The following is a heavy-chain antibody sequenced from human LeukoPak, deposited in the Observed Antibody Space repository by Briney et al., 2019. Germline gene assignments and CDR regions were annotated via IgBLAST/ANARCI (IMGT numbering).Heavy chain of an antibody. CDR3: AKSDHEIGRGLTPP. CDR1: GFIFSGHA. Sequence: GGSLRLSCAASGFIFSGHAMSWVRQAPGKGLEWVSAISTGGNTFYLDSVKGRFTISRDNSKNTLYLQMDSLRAEDTAIYYCAKSDHEIGRGLTPPWGQGTLVTVSS. V-gene: IGHV3-23*01. J-gene: IGHJ5*02. CDR2: ISTGGNT. D-gene: IGHD3-16*01.